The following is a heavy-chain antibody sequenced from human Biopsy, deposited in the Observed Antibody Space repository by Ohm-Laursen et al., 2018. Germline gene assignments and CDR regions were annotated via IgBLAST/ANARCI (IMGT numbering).Heavy chain of an antibody. CDR2: IYYSGST. CDR1: GGSISSDY. J-gene: IGHJ3*01. V-gene: IGHV4-59*01. CDR3: ARLYRLDDYWNDDPPDAFDV. D-gene: IGHD3-3*01. Sequence: GTLSLTCIVSGGSISSDYWSWTRQTPGKGLEWIGYIYYSGSTIYNPSLKSRVTISVDTSKKQFSLKLTSVISADTAVFFCARLYRLDDYWNDDPPDAFDVWGQGTMVTVSS.